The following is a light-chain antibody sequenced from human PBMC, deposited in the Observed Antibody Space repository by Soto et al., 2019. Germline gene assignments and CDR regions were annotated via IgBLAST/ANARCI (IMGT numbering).Light chain of an antibody. CDR3: QLSNNVWT. CDR1: QSISSY. CDR2: GAS. J-gene: IGKJ1*01. V-gene: IGKV1-39*01. Sequence: DIQMTQSPSSLSASVGDRVTITCRASQSISSYLNWYQQKPGKAPKLLIYGASSLQSGVPSRFSGSGSGTDFTLTISSLQPEDSATYYCQLSNNVWTFGQGTKVDIK.